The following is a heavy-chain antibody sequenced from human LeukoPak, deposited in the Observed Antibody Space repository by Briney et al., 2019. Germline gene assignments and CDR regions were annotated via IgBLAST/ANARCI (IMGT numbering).Heavy chain of an antibody. CDR2: IYPGDFHT. Sequence: GESLKISCKGSGYSFTSYWIGWVRQMPGKGLEWVGIIYPGDFHTKYSPSFQGQVTISADKSISTVYLQWTSLKASDTTMYYCARGSGGYRYGYQYFDYWGQGTLVTVSS. CDR3: ARGSGGYRYGYQYFDY. CDR1: GYSFTSYW. V-gene: IGHV5-51*01. J-gene: IGHJ4*02. D-gene: IGHD5-18*01.